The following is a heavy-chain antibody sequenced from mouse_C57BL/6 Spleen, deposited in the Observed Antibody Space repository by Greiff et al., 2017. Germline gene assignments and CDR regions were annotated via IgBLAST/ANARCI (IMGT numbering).Heavy chain of an antibody. Sequence: QVQLQQSGAELVMPGASVKLSCKASGYTFTSYWMHWVKQRPGQGLEWIGEIDPSDSYTHYNQKFKGKSTLTVDKSSSTAYMQLSSLTSEDSAVYYCARGSYGYYGGVFDDWGQGTTLTVSS. CDR3: ARGSYGYYGGVFDD. CDR2: IDPSDSYT. V-gene: IGHV1-69*01. D-gene: IGHD1-1*01. J-gene: IGHJ2*01. CDR1: GYTFTSYW.